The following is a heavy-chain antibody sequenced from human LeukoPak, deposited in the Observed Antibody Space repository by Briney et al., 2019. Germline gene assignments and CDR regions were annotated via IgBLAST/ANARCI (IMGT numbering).Heavy chain of an antibody. Sequence: PGGSLRLSCAASGLTVSSSYMSWVLQAPGKGLEWVSVIYSGGRTSYADSVKGRFTVSRDNSKNTLYLQMNSLRAEDTAVYYCAKRARPFGGGFDYWGQGTLVSVSS. V-gene: IGHV3-53*01. CDR1: GLTVSSSY. CDR2: IYSGGRT. J-gene: IGHJ4*02. CDR3: AKRARPFGGGFDY. D-gene: IGHD3-16*01.